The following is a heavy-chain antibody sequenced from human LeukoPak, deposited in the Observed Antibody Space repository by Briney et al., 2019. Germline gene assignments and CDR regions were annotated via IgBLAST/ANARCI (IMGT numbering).Heavy chain of an antibody. CDR3: AKEPEPFLEWHFDN. Sequence: GGSLRLSCVGSRFPPRKYAISWVRQAPGKGLEWVSGISGSGGSKYYADSVRGRFTISRDNSKDTLFLQMSSLRADDTAKYYCAKEPEPFLEWHFDNWGQRTLVIVSS. CDR1: RFPPRKYA. CDR2: ISGSGGSK. J-gene: IGHJ4*02. D-gene: IGHD3-3*02. V-gene: IGHV3-23*01.